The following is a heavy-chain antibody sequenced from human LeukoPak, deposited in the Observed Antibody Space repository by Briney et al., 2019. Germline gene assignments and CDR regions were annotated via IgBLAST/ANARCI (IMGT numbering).Heavy chain of an antibody. D-gene: IGHD3-16*01. V-gene: IGHV4-4*07. CDR1: GDSVRSSY. CDR2: VHTSGTT. J-gene: IGHJ5*02. CDR3: ARGDYYDGGGRNWFDP. Sequence: PSETLSLTCTLSGDSVRSSYWRFIRQPAGKGMGWLGCVHTSGTTWYDASLMSLFTMTVNASKYLFSLRLSSVTAADTAVSYCARGDYYDGGGRNWFDPWRQGTLVTVAS.